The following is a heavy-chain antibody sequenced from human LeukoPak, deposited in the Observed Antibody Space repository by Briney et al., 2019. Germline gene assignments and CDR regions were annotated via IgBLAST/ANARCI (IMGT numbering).Heavy chain of an antibody. CDR3: ARTYSSGLPDY. D-gene: IGHD6-19*01. V-gene: IGHV3-21*01. Sequence: EGSLRLSCAASGFTFSSYSMNWVRQAPGKGLEWVSCISSSRSYIYYADSVKGRFTISRDNAKNSLYLQMNSLRAEDTAVYYCARTYSSGLPDYWGQGTLVTVSS. J-gene: IGHJ4*02. CDR2: ISSSRSYI. CDR1: GFTFSSYS.